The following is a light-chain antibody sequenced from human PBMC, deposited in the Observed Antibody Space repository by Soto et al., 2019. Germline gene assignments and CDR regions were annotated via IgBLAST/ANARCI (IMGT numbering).Light chain of an antibody. CDR3: CLYAVTFYV. Sequence: SALTQPRSVSGSPGQSVTISCTGTSIDVGTYDFVSWYQQHPGKAPRLMIFDVSERPSGVPDRFSGSKSGNTASMTISGIQAEDEADYYCCLYAVTFYVFGTGTKVTVL. CDR2: DVS. J-gene: IGLJ1*01. CDR1: SIDVGTYDF. V-gene: IGLV2-11*01.